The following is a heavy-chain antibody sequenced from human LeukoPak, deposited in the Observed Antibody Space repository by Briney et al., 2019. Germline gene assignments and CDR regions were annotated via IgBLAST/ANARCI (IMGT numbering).Heavy chain of an antibody. CDR2: INHSGST. D-gene: IGHD3-10*01. CDR1: GGSFSGYY. J-gene: IGHJ6*03. Sequence: SETLSLTCAVYGGSFSGYYWSWIRQPPGKGLEWIGEINHSGSTNYNPSLKSRVTISVDTSKNQFSLKLSSVTAADTAVYYCARRGRGTMVRGVSHVYYYYMDVWGKGTTVTISS. V-gene: IGHV4-34*01. CDR3: ARRGRGTMVRGVSHVYYYYMDV.